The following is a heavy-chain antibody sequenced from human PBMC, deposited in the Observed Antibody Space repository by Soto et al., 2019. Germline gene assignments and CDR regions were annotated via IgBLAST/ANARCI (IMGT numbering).Heavy chain of an antibody. CDR3: ARDVMVRGVKAFYYYGMDV. CDR2: ISAYNGNT. Sequence: ASVKVSCKASGYTFTSYGISWVRQAPGQGLEWMGWISAYNGNTNYAQKLQGRVTMTTDTSTSTAYMELRSLRSDDTAVYYCARDVMVRGVKAFYYYGMDVWGQGTTVTVSS. V-gene: IGHV1-18*01. D-gene: IGHD3-10*01. CDR1: GYTFTSYG. J-gene: IGHJ6*02.